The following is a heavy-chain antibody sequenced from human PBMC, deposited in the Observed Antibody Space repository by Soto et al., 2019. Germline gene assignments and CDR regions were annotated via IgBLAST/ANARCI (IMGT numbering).Heavy chain of an antibody. V-gene: IGHV1-18*01. J-gene: IGHJ3*02. Sequence: QVQLVQSGADVKKPGASVKVSCKASGYNFTSYGISWVRQAPGQGLEWMGWFSPHNVRTKYARRCQDRVTMTTDTPTSTVYMELGSLRSDDTAVYYCARDLYYSSGRYFDHDAFDIWGQGTVVTVSS. CDR2: FSPHNVRT. D-gene: IGHD6-19*01. CDR1: GYNFTSYG. CDR3: ARDLYYSSGRYFDHDAFDI.